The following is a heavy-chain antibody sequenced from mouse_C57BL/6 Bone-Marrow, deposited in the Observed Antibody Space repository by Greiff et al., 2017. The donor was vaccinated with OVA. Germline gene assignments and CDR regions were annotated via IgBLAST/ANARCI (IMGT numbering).Heavy chain of an antibody. CDR2: INPSTGGT. CDR1: GYSFTGYY. D-gene: IGHD3-2*02. V-gene: IGHV1-42*01. CDR3: ARSKGDISGYVYFDY. Sequence: EVQLQQSGPELVKPGASVKISCKASGYSFTGYYMNWVKQSPDKSLEWIGEINPSTGGTTYNQKFKAKATLTVDKSSSTAYMQLKSLTSEDSAVYYCARSKGDISGYVYFDYWGQGTTLTVSS. J-gene: IGHJ2*01.